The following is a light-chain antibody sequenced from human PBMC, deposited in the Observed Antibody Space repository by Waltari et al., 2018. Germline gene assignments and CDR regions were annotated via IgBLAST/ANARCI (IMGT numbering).Light chain of an antibody. CDR3: SSYTSSSTLV. J-gene: IGLJ3*02. CDR1: SSAVGRYHY. CDR2: DVS. Sequence: QSALTPPASVSGSPGQSITISCTGTSSAVGRYHYVSWYQPHPGNAPKLMIYDVSNRPSGVSNRFSGSKSGNTASLTISGLQAEDEADYYCSSYTSSSTLVFGGGTKLTVL. V-gene: IGLV2-14*03.